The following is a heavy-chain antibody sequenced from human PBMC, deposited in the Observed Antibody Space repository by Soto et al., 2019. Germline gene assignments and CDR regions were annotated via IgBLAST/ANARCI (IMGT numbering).Heavy chain of an antibody. Sequence: SETLSLTCTVSGGSISSYYWSWIRQPPGKGLEWIGYIYYSGSTNYNPSLKSRVTISVDTSKNQFSLKLSSVTAADTAVYYCAGVNGDYVLDYWGQGTLVTVSS. D-gene: IGHD4-17*01. J-gene: IGHJ4*02. CDR3: AGVNGDYVLDY. CDR1: GGSISSYY. CDR2: IYYSGST. V-gene: IGHV4-59*01.